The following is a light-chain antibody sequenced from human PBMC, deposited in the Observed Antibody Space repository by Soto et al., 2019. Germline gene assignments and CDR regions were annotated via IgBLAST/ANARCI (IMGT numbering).Light chain of an antibody. CDR3: QQYGSSRLT. J-gene: IGKJ4*01. V-gene: IGKV3-20*01. CDR2: GAS. Sequence: EIVLTQSPDTLSLSPGERATASCRASQSVSRSNLAWYQHKPGQAPRLLIYGASSRATGIPDRFSGSGSGTDFTLTISRLEPEDLAVYYCQQYGSSRLTFGGGTKVDIK. CDR1: QSVSRSN.